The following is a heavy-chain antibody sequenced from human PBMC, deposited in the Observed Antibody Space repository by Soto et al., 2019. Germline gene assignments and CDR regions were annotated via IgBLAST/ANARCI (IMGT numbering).Heavy chain of an antibody. CDR3: ARGLAARRAFDY. D-gene: IGHD6-6*01. CDR1: GGSISIYY. Sequence: SETLSLTCTVSGGSISIYYWSWIRQPPGKGLEWIGYIYYSGSTNYNPSLKSRVTISVDTSKNQFSLKLSSVTAADTAVYYCARGLAARRAFDYWGQGTLVTVSS. J-gene: IGHJ4*02. CDR2: IYYSGST. V-gene: IGHV4-59*01.